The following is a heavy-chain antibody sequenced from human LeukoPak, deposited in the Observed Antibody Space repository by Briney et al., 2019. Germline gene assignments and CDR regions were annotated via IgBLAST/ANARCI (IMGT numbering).Heavy chain of an antibody. CDR3: ARGYDY. V-gene: IGHV3-21*01. Sequence: ALRVSCAAPGVTFNTFIMNWVRQALGKGLEWVSSISTSSSYIYYADSVKGRFTISRDNGKNSLYLQMNSLRVEDTAVYYCARGYDYWGQGTLVTVSS. CDR2: ISTSSSYI. D-gene: IGHD5-18*01. CDR1: GVTFNTFI. J-gene: IGHJ4*02.